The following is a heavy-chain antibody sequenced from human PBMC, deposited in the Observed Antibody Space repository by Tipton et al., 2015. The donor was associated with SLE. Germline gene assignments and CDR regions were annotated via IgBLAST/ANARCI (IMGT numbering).Heavy chain of an antibody. CDR1: GDSVSSNTVA. J-gene: IGHJ3*01. V-gene: IGHV6-1*01. CDR3: ARERGPDAVDGFDF. Sequence: GLVKPSQTLSLTCAISGDSVSSNTVAWNWIRQSPSRGLEWLGRTYYRSKWYNDYAASVKSRITVNPDTSKNQFSLQLNSVTPDDTAVYYCARERGPDAVDGFDFWGQGTMVNVSS. CDR2: TYYRSKWYN.